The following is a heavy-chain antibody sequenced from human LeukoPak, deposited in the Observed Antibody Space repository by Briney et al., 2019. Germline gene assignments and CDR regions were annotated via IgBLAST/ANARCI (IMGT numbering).Heavy chain of an antibody. V-gene: IGHV3-30*04. CDR3: ARDLGIVGSRILDH. Sequence: GGSLRLSCAASGFTFSSYAMHWVRQAPGKGLEWVAVISYDGSNKYYADSVKGRFTISRDNSKNTLYLQMSSLRAEDTAVYYCARDLGIVGSRILDHWGQGTLVTVST. CDR1: GFTFSSYA. J-gene: IGHJ4*02. D-gene: IGHD1-26*01. CDR2: ISYDGSNK.